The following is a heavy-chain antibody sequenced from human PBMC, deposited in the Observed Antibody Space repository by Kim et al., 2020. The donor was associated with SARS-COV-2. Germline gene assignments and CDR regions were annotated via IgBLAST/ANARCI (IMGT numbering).Heavy chain of an antibody. CDR1: GFTFDDYA. J-gene: IGHJ4*02. CDR3: AKDSYSSGWY. D-gene: IGHD6-19*01. CDR2: ISWNSGSI. V-gene: IGHV3-9*01. Sequence: GGSLRLSCAASGFTFDDYAMHWVRQAPGKGLEWVSGISWNSGSIGYADSVKGRFTISRDNAKNSLYLQMNSLRAEDTALYYCAKDSYSSGWYWGQGTLVTVSS.